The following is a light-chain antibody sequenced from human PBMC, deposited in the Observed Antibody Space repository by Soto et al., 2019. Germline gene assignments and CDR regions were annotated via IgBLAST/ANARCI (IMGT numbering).Light chain of an antibody. Sequence: DIVMSQSPDSLAVSLGERATINCKSSQSLLYTSNNKNYLAWYHQKPGQPPKLLIYWASTRESGVPDRFSGSGSGTDFTLTISSLQAEDVAVYYCQQYYSTPPTFGQGTKLEIK. CDR2: WAS. V-gene: IGKV4-1*01. J-gene: IGKJ2*01. CDR1: QSLLYTSNNKNY. CDR3: QQYYSTPPT.